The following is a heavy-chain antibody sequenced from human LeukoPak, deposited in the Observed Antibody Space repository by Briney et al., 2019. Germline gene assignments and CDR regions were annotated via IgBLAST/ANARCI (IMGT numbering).Heavy chain of an antibody. CDR3: ARELNFWSGSPRYYYYGMDV. Sequence: GGSLRLSCAASGFTFSDYYMSWVRQAPGKGLEWVANIKQDGSEKYYVDSVRGRFTISRDNAKNSLYLQMNSLRAEDTAVYYCARELNFWSGSPRYYYYGMDVWGQGTTVTVSS. CDR1: GFTFSDYY. V-gene: IGHV3-7*01. J-gene: IGHJ6*02. CDR2: IKQDGSEK. D-gene: IGHD3-3*01.